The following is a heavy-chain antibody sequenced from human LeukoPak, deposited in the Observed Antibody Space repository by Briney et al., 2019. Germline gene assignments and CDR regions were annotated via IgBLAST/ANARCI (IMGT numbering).Heavy chain of an antibody. Sequence: GGSLRLSCAASGFTFSSNAMSWVRQAPGKGLEWVSAISGSGGSTYYADSVKGRFTISRDNSKNTLYLQMNSLRAEDTAVYYCANLGRIVGATHRFDAFDIWGQGTMVTVSS. J-gene: IGHJ3*02. V-gene: IGHV3-23*01. CDR1: GFTFSSNA. CDR2: ISGSGGST. D-gene: IGHD1-26*01. CDR3: ANLGRIVGATHRFDAFDI.